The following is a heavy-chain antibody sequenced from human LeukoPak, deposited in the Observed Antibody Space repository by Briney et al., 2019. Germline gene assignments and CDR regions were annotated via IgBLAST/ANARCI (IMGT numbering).Heavy chain of an antibody. D-gene: IGHD1-20*01. V-gene: IGHV3-30-3*01. J-gene: IGHJ3*02. CDR1: GFTFSSYA. CDR3: AREEYNWNEAGAFDI. CDR2: ISYDGSNK. Sequence: GRSLRLSCAASGFTFSSYAMHWVRQAPGKGLEWVAVISYDGSNKYYADSVKGRFTISRDNSKNTLYLQMSSLRAEDTAVYYCAREEYNWNEAGAFDIWGQGTMVTVSS.